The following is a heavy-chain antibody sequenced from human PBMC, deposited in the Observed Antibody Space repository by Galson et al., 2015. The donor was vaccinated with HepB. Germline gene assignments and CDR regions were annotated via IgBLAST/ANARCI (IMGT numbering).Heavy chain of an antibody. D-gene: IGHD2-2*01. CDR3: ASANCSSSNWASPGAFDI. Sequence: SLRLSCAASGFTFSSYAMSWVRQAPGKGLEWVSAISGSGGSTYYADSVKGRFTISRDNAKNSLYLQMNSLRAEDTAVYYCASANCSSSNWASPGAFDIWGQGTMVTVSS. CDR1: GFTFSSYA. J-gene: IGHJ3*02. CDR2: ISGSGGST. V-gene: IGHV3-23*01.